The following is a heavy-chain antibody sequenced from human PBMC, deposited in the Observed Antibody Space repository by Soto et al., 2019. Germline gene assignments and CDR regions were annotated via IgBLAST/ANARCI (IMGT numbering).Heavy chain of an antibody. CDR1: GFTFSSYA. CDR3: AKVRYFDWSAYNWFEY. J-gene: IGHJ5*01. CDR2: ISGSGATT. D-gene: IGHD3-9*01. Sequence: EVQLLESGGGLVQPGGSLRLSCAASGFTFSSYAMTWVRQAPGKGLEWVSGISGSGATTSYADSVKGRFTVSRDNSKNTLYLQMNSLRVEDTAVYHCAKVRYFDWSAYNWFEYWGQGTPVIVSS. V-gene: IGHV3-23*01.